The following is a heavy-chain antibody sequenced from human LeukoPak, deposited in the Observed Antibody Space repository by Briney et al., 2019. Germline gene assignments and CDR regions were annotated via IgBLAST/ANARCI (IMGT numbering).Heavy chain of an antibody. CDR1: GFTFSSYG. Sequence: PGGSLRLSCTASGFTFSSYGMHWVRQAPGKGLEWVAVIWYDGSNKYYTDSVKGRFTISRDNSKNTLYLQMNSLRAEDTARYYCAKWDIYSGFYYIDSWGQGTLATVSS. D-gene: IGHD3-22*01. J-gene: IGHJ4*02. V-gene: IGHV3-33*06. CDR3: AKWDIYSGFYYIDS. CDR2: IWYDGSNK.